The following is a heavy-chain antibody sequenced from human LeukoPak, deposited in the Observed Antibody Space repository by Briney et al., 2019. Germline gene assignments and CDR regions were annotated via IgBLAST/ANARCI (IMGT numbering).Heavy chain of an antibody. CDR3: AKAQAAAGGLYWFDP. Sequence: GGSLRLSCAASGFTFSSYAMSWVRQAPGKGLEWVSAISGSGGSTYYADSVKGRFTISRDNSKNTLYLQMNSLRAEDTAVYYCAKAQAAAGGLYWFDPWGQGTLVTVSS. CDR2: ISGSGGST. V-gene: IGHV3-23*01. CDR1: GFTFSSYA. J-gene: IGHJ5*02. D-gene: IGHD6-13*01.